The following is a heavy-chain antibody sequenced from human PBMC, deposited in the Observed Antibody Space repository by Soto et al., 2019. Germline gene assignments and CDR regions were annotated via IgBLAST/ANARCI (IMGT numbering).Heavy chain of an antibody. Sequence: ASVKVSCKASGYTFTSYGISWVRQAPGQGLEWMGWISAYNGNTNYAQKIQGRVTMTTDTSTSTAYMELRSLRSDDTAVYYCARSNRNYDILTGPRLDFDYWGQGTLVTVSS. CDR1: GYTFTSYG. CDR2: ISAYNGNT. D-gene: IGHD3-9*01. V-gene: IGHV1-18*01. J-gene: IGHJ4*02. CDR3: ARSNRNYDILTGPRLDFDY.